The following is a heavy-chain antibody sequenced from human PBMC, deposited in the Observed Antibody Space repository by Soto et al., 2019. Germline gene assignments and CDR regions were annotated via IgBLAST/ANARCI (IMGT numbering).Heavy chain of an antibody. J-gene: IGHJ6*02. V-gene: IGHV4-39*01. D-gene: IGHD2-8*01. Sequence: QLQLQESGPGLVKPSETLSLTCTVSGGSVSSGPYSWGWIRQPPGKGLEWIGTFYYSGSTRYNPSLGSRATISVDTSKNQFSLRVTSVTAADTAVYYGARLRGYCTFSGGNGDYALDVWGQGTTVTVSS. CDR1: GGSVSSGPYS. CDR2: FYYSGST. CDR3: ARLRGYCTFSGGNGDYALDV.